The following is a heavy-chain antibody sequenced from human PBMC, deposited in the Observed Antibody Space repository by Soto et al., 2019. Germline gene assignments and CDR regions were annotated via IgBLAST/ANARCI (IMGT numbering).Heavy chain of an antibody. J-gene: IGHJ4*02. CDR1: GGSISSSSYY. CDR3: ARRTGWGDYFDY. D-gene: IGHD3-16*01. V-gene: IGHV4-39*01. CDR2: IYYSGST. Sequence: SETLSLTCTVSGGSISSSSYYWGWIRQPPGKGLEWIGSIYYSGSTYYNPSLKSRVTISVDTSKNQFSLKLSSVTAADTAVYYCARRTGWGDYFDYWGQGTLVTVSS.